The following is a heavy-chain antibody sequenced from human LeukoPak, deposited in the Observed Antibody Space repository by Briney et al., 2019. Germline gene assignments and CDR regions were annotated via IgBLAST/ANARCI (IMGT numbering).Heavy chain of an antibody. Sequence: PGGSLRLSCAASGFTFSSYWMSWVRQAPGKGLEWVANIKQDGSEKYYVDSVKGRFTISRDNAKNSLYLQMNSLRAEDTAVYYCAREGYYGSGSYWDVVHACDIWGQGTMVTVSS. CDR2: IKQDGSEK. CDR1: GFTFSSYW. CDR3: AREGYYGSGSYWDVVHACDI. J-gene: IGHJ3*02. D-gene: IGHD3-10*01. V-gene: IGHV3-7*03.